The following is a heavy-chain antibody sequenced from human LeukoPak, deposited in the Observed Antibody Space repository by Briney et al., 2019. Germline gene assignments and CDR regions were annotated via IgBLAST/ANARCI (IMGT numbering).Heavy chain of an antibody. V-gene: IGHV3-30*18. CDR2: ISYDGSNK. CDR1: GFTFSSYG. D-gene: IGHD3-9*01. J-gene: IGHJ6*02. Sequence: GGSLRLSCAASGFTFSSYGMHWVRQAPGKGLEWVAVISYDGSNKYYADSVKGRFTSSRDNSKNTLYLQMNSLRAEDTAVYYCAKDSYYDILTGYYGYYYYGMDVWGQGTTVTVSS. CDR3: AKDSYYDILTGYYGYYYYGMDV.